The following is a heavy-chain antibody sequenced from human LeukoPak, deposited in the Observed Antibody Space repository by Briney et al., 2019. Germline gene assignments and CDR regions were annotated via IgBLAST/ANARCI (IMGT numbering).Heavy chain of an antibody. D-gene: IGHD4-11*01. CDR1: GGSISSSSYY. J-gene: IGHJ4*02. CDR3: ARHEVTTEYYFDY. Sequence: PSETLSLTCTVSGGSISSSSYYWGWIRQPPGKGLEWIGSIYYSGSTYYNPSLKSRVTISVDTSKNQFSLKLSSVTAADTAVYYCARHEVTTEYYFDYWGQGTLVTVSS. V-gene: IGHV4-39*01. CDR2: IYYSGST.